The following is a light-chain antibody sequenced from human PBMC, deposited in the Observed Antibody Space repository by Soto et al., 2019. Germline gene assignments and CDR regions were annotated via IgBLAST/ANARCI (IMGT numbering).Light chain of an antibody. CDR2: LNIDGSH. V-gene: IGLV4-69*01. Sequence: QAVVTQSPSASASLGASVKLTCTLSSGHSSYASAWHQQQPEKGPRYLMKLNIDGSHSKGDGIPDRFSGSSSGAERYLTISSLQSEDEADYYCQTWGTGPWVFGGGTKLTVL. J-gene: IGLJ3*02. CDR3: QTWGTGPWV. CDR1: SGHSSYA.